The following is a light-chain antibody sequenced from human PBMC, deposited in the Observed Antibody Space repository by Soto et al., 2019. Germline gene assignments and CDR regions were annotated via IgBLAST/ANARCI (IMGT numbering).Light chain of an antibody. CDR2: SAS. V-gene: IGKV1-39*01. CDR3: QQTYISPPT. CDR1: ETTANY. Sequence: DIQLTQSPSSLSESVGVRVSITCRTSETTANYLNWYQHKPGKAPKLLIHSASSLQSGVPSRFSGRGSGTDFTLTINSLQPEDFATYSCQQTYISPPTFGGGTRVDIK. J-gene: IGKJ4*01.